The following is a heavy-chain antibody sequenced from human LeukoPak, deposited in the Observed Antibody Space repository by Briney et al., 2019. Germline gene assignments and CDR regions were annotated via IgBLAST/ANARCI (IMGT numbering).Heavy chain of an antibody. V-gene: IGHV1-24*01. D-gene: IGHD5-12*01. J-gene: IGHJ4*02. Sequence: ASVTVSCKLSGYTLTELSMHWVRQAPGTGLEWMGGFDPEDGETIYAQKFQGRVTMTEDTSTDTAYMELSSLRSEDTAVYYCATVESLGGYATGDYWGQGTLVTVSS. CDR3: ATVESLGGYATGDY. CDR2: FDPEDGET. CDR1: GYTLTELS.